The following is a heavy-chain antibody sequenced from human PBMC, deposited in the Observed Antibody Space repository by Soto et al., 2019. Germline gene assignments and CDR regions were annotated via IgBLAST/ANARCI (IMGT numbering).Heavy chain of an antibody. D-gene: IGHD5-12*01. CDR3: ASLSSHIVARIPF. J-gene: IGHJ4*02. CDR1: GYTFTSYD. CDR2: MNPNSGNT. Sequence: WASVKVSCKASGYTFTSYDINWVRQATGQGLEWMGWMNPNSGNTGYAQKFQGRVTMTRNTSINTAYLELSSLRSEDTAVSYCASLSSHIVARIPFWGQGTLVTVSS. V-gene: IGHV1-8*01.